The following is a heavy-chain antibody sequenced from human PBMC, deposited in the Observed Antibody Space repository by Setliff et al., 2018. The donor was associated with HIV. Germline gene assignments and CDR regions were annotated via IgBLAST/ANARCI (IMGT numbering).Heavy chain of an antibody. CDR3: AGGRYFRDIRDSRFDF. D-gene: IGHD3-9*01. V-gene: IGHV4-31*03. CDR2: MYHSGST. CDR1: GVSITTDGCY. Sequence: PSETLSLTCSVSGVSITTDGCYWSWIRHYPGKGLEWIGYMYHSGSTYYNASLASRLIMSLDPSKNQFSLKLNSMTAADTAMYYCAGGRYFRDIRDSRFDFWGQGMLVTVSS. J-gene: IGHJ4*02.